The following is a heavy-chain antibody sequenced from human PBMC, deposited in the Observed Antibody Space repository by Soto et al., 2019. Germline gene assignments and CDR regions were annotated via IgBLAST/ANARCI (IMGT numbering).Heavy chain of an antibody. CDR1: GFTFRGDA. CDR2: ISGCGEVT. Sequence: PAGSLRLSCAASGFTFRGDAMSWIRQAPRTGLECDSSISGCGEVTTYAEPALGRFTISRDNSKNTLYLQMESLRAEDTALYYCAKYEMTYYWNHWGQGTLVTVSS. J-gene: IGHJ5*02. V-gene: IGHV3-23*01. D-gene: IGHD1-1*01. CDR3: AKYEMTYYWNH.